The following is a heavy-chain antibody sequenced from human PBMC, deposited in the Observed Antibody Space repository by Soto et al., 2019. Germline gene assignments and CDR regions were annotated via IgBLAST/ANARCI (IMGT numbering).Heavy chain of an antibody. Sequence: SETLSLTCAVSGDPISSSKWWTWVRQTPGKGLEWIGKIDQNGITNYNPSLESRVTILKDNSKNQLSLKLTSVTAVDSAVYYCARLNRDYYYYGMDVWGQGATVTVSS. J-gene: IGHJ6*02. V-gene: IGHV4-4*02. CDR3: ARLNRDYYYYGMDV. CDR2: IDQNGIT. CDR1: GDPISSSKW.